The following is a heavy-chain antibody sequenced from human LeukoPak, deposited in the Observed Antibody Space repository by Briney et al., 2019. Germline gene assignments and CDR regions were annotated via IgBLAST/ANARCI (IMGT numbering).Heavy chain of an antibody. Sequence: GGSLRRSWAASGFTFSDYSMSWVRLAPGKGLEWVSYISSSSSTIYYADSVKGRFTIARDNAKNSLYLQMNSLRAEDTAVYYCASRWELQVWGQGTLVTVSS. CDR1: GFTFSDYS. J-gene: IGHJ4*02. D-gene: IGHD1-26*01. CDR3: ASRWELQV. CDR2: ISSSSSTI. V-gene: IGHV3-48*01.